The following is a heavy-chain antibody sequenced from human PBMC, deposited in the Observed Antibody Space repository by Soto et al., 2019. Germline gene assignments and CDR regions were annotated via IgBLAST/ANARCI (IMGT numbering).Heavy chain of an antibody. CDR2: FHTEDGET. D-gene: IGHD6-6*01. J-gene: IGHJ6*02. CDR3: AAYLKLVVPGDYYGMDV. CDR1: GYTLTELS. V-gene: IGHV1-24*01. Sequence: QVQLVQSGAEVKKPGASVKVSCKVSGYTLTELSMHWGRKAPGQGLEWMGGFHTEDGETIYAQKFQGRVTMTEDTSTDTAYMELSSLRSEDTAVYYCAAYLKLVVPGDYYGMDVWGQGASVTVSS.